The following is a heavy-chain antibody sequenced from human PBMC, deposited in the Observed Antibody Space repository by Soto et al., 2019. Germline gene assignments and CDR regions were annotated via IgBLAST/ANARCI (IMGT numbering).Heavy chain of an antibody. CDR2: ISYDGSNK. J-gene: IGHJ6*02. Sequence: GGSLRLSCAASGFTFSSYAMHWVRQAPGKGLEWVAVISYDGSNKYYADSVKGRFTISRDNSKNTLYLQMNSLRAEDTAVYYCARDPVPGNSGYDLNYYYGMDVWGQGTTVTVSS. V-gene: IGHV3-30-3*01. CDR1: GFTFSSYA. D-gene: IGHD5-12*01. CDR3: ARDPVPGNSGYDLNYYYGMDV.